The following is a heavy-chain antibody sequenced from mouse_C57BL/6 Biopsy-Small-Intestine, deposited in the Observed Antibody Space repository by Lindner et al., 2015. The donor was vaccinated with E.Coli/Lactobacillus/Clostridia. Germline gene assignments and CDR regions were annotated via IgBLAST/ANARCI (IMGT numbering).Heavy chain of an antibody. D-gene: IGHD2-14*01. J-gene: IGHJ4*01. CDR3: ARGAYYRYEGYAMDY. CDR1: GYTFTDYN. Sequence: VQLQESGPELVKPGASVKISCKASGYTFTDYNMDWVKQSHGKSLEWIGYIYPNNGGTGYNQKFKSKATLTVKDKSSSTAYMELHSLTSEDSAVYYCARGAYYRYEGYAMDYWGQGTSVTVSS. V-gene: IGHV1-34*02. CDR2: IYPNNGGT.